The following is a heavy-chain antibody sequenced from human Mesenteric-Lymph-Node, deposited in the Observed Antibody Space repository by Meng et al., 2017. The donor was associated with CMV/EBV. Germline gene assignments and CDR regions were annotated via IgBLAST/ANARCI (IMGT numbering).Heavy chain of an antibody. Sequence: ASVKVSCKASGYTFTSYGISWVRQAPGQGLEWMGWVNPNSGGADYAQKFQGRVTMSRDTSVSTAYMELSSLRSDDTAVYYCAIDTLTDGGAFDIWGPGTMVTVSS. CDR1: GYTFTSYG. J-gene: IGHJ3*02. CDR3: AIDTLTDGGAFDI. V-gene: IGHV1-2*02. D-gene: IGHD3-16*01. CDR2: VNPNSGGA.